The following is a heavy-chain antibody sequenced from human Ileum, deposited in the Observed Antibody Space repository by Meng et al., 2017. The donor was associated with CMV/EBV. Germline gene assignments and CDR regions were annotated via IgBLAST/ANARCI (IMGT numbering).Heavy chain of an antibody. CDR1: GGTFSSYA. J-gene: IGHJ4*02. CDR3: ARGVGATFGFDY. V-gene: IGHV1-69*05. D-gene: IGHD1-26*01. Sequence: SVMVSCKASGGTFSSYAISWVRQAPGQGLEWMGGIIPIFGTANYAQKFQGRVTITTDESTSTASLGLSSLRSEDTAVYYCARGVGATFGFDYWGQGTLVTVSS. CDR2: IIPIFGTA.